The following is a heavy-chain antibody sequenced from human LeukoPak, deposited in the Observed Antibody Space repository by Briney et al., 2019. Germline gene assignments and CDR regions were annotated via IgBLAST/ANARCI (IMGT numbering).Heavy chain of an antibody. CDR3: AADKYNSSWYREYFQH. V-gene: IGHV1-58*01. D-gene: IGHD6-13*01. Sequence: SVKVSCKASGFTFTSSAVQWVRQARGQRLEWIGWIVVGSGNTNYAQRFQERVTITRDMSTSTAYMELSSLRSEDTAVYYCAADKYNSSWYREYFQHWGQGTLVTVSS. CDR2: IVVGSGNT. J-gene: IGHJ1*01. CDR1: GFTFTSSA.